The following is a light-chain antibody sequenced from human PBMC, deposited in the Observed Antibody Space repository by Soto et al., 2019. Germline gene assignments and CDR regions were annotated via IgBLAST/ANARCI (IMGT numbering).Light chain of an antibody. CDR3: QSYDSSLSGSMV. V-gene: IGLV1-40*01. CDR2: NNN. Sequence: QSVLTQPPSVSGAPGQRVTISCTGSGSSIGAGYDVHWYQQRPGIAPKLLIYNNNNRPSGVPDRFSGSKSGTSASLAITGLQAEDEADYYCQSYDSSLSGSMVFGVGTKLTVL. CDR1: GSSIGAGYD. J-gene: IGLJ2*01.